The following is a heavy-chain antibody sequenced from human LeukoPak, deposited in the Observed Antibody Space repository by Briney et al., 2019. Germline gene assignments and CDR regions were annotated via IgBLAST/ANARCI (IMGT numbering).Heavy chain of an antibody. CDR2: ISDSGST. CDR3: ARHDRSRLGDTEVFDY. J-gene: IGHJ4*02. D-gene: IGHD2-21*02. Sequence: SETLSLTCTVSGASISSGDYYWGWIRQPPGKGLEWIACISDSGSTYYNPSLVSRVTISVDTSKTQFSLKVDSVTAADTAVYFCARHDRSRLGDTEVFDYWGQGTLVTVSS. V-gene: IGHV4-39*01. CDR1: GASISSGDYY.